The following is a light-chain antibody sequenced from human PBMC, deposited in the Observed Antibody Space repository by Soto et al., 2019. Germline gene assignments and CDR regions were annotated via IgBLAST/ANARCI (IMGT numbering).Light chain of an antibody. CDR1: ASDIGRYNY. CDR3: NSYVGSNNYV. J-gene: IGLJ1*01. V-gene: IGLV2-8*01. Sequence: HSVLTQPPSASGSPGQSVTISCIGTASDIGRYNYVSWYQHHPGKAPKLIIYEVTKRPSGVPDRFSGSKSGNTASLTVSGLQADDEADYYCNSYVGSNNYVFGTGTKLTVL. CDR2: EVT.